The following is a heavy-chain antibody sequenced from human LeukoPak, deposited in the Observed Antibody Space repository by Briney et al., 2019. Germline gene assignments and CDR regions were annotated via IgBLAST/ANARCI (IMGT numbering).Heavy chain of an antibody. J-gene: IGHJ2*01. CDR1: GFTFSRYW. D-gene: IGHD6-6*01. Sequence: SGGSLRLSCAASGFTFSRYWMHWVRQAPGKGLVWVSRINSDGSSTSYADSVKGRFTISRDNAKNTLYLQMNSLRAEDTAGYYCARDGEYSSSWYFDLWGRGTLVTVSS. V-gene: IGHV3-74*01. CDR2: INSDGSST. CDR3: ARDGEYSSSWYFDL.